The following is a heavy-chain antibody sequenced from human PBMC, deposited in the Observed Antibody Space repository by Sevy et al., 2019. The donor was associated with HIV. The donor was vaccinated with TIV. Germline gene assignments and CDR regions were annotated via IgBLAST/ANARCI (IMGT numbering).Heavy chain of an antibody. CDR1: GFTFSSYS. D-gene: IGHD6-13*01. CDR3: VRAIAADGSF. CDR2: IKQDRSVK. V-gene: IGHV3-7*01. Sequence: GGSLRLSCAASGFTFSSYSMNWVRQAPGKGLEWVANIKQDRSVKYYVNSVKGRFTISRDNARNLLYLQMNSLRVEDTALYYCVRAIAADGSFWGQGTLVTVSS. J-gene: IGHJ4*02.